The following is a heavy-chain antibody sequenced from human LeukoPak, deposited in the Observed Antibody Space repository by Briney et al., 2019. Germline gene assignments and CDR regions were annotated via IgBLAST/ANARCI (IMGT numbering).Heavy chain of an antibody. CDR1: GFTFSSYA. CDR2: ISYDGSNK. CDR3: ARDDMCSSGPFDY. D-gene: IGHD6-19*01. Sequence: PGGSLRLSCAASGFTFSSYAMHWVRQAPGKGLEWVAVISYDGSNKYYADSVKGRFTISRDNSKNTLYLQMNRLRAEDTAVYYCARDDMCSSGPFDYWGQGTLVTVSS. V-gene: IGHV3-30-3*01. J-gene: IGHJ4*02.